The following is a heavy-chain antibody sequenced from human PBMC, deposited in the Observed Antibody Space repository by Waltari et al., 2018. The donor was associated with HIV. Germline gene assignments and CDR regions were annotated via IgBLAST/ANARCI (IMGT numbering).Heavy chain of an antibody. CDR1: GGSFSGYY. V-gene: IGHV4-34*01. D-gene: IGHD3-10*01. CDR3: ARGRYYYGSGSYYNGDFQH. Sequence: QVQLQQWGAGLLKPSETLSLTCAVYGGSFSGYYWSWIRQPPGKGLEWIGEINHSESTNYNPSLKSRVTISVDTSKNQFSLKLSSVTAADTAVYYCARGRYYYGSGSYYNGDFQHWGQGTLVTVSS. J-gene: IGHJ1*01. CDR2: INHSEST.